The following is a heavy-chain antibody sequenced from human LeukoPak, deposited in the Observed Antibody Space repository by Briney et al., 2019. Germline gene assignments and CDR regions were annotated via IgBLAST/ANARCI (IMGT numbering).Heavy chain of an antibody. CDR3: AKHGSETGDAFDI. CDR2: ISYDGSNK. V-gene: IGHV3-30*18. Sequence: GRSLRLSCAASGCTFSSYGMHWGRQAPGPGLERVAVISYDGSNKYYADSVKGRFTISRDNSKNTLYLQMNSLRAEDTAVYYCAKHGSETGDAFDIWGQGTMVTVSS. CDR1: GCTFSSYG. J-gene: IGHJ3*02. D-gene: IGHD3-10*01.